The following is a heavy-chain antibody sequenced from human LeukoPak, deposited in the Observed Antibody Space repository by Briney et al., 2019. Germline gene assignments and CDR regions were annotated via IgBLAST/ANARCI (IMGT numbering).Heavy chain of an antibody. J-gene: IGHJ4*02. V-gene: IGHV1-46*01. CDR3: ARGSGYGDYKEGFDY. Sequence: GASVKVSCKASGYTFTSYGISWVRQAPGQGLEWMGIINPSGGSTSYAQKFQGRVTMTRDTSTSTVYMELSSLRSEDTAVYYCARGSGYGDYKEGFDYWGQGTLVTVSS. D-gene: IGHD4-17*01. CDR2: INPSGGST. CDR1: GYTFTSYG.